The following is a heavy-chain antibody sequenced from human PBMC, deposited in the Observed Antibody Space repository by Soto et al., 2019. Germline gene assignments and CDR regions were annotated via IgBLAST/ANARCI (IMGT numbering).Heavy chain of an antibody. Sequence: QLQLQESGSGLVKPSQTLSLTCAVSGGSISSGGYSWSWIRQPPGKGLEWIGYIYHSGSTYYNPSQKSGGTTSVDRSKNQSSLKLRSVTAADTTGYYCARSKGGCFDYWGQGTLVTVSS. V-gene: IGHV4-30-2*01. CDR2: IYHSGST. CDR3: ARSKGGCFDY. D-gene: IGHD3-16*01. J-gene: IGHJ4*02. CDR1: GGSISSGGYS.